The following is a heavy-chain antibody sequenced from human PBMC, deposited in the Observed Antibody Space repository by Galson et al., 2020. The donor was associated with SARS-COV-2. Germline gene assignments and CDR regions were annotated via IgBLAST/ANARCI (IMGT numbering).Heavy chain of an antibody. CDR3: ARDLYSSEAYDYSYGMDV. CDR2: IKQDGSEK. D-gene: IGHD6-25*01. V-gene: IGHV3-7*01. CDR1: GFTFSSYW. J-gene: IGHJ6*02. Sequence: GESLKISCAASGFTFSSYWMSWVRQAPGKGLEWVANIKQDGSEKYYVDSVKGRFTISKDNAKNSLYLQMNSLRAEDTAVYYCARDLYSSEAYDYSYGMDVWGQGTTVTVSS.